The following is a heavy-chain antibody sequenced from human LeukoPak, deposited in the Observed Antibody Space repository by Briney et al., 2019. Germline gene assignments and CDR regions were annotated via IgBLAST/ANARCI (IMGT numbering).Heavy chain of an antibody. J-gene: IGHJ6*02. V-gene: IGHV3-48*02. CDR3: ARDGQYYYDSSLYYYYYYGMDV. D-gene: IGHD3-22*01. CDR2: ISSSSSTI. CDR1: GFTFSSYS. Sequence: PGGSLRLSCAASGFTFSSYSMNWVRQAPGKGLEWVSYISSSSSTIYYADSVKGRFTISRDNAKNSLYLRMNSLRDEDTAVYYCARDGQYYYDSSLYYYYYYGMDVWGQGTTVTVSS.